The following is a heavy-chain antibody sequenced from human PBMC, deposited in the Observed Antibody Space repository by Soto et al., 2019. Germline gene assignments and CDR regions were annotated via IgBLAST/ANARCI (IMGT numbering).Heavy chain of an antibody. J-gene: IGHJ6*02. Sequence: GGSLRLSCAVSGFTFSDYAMTWVRQAPGKGLEWVSGISSSGGNTYYADSVKGRFTITRDNPKNTLSLQMDSLRAEDTAVYYCAKNGASSKTWYMWYYALDVWGQGTTVTVS. CDR3: AKNGASSKTWYMWYYALDV. D-gene: IGHD6-13*01. V-gene: IGHV3-23*01. CDR2: ISSSGGNT. CDR1: GFTFSDYA.